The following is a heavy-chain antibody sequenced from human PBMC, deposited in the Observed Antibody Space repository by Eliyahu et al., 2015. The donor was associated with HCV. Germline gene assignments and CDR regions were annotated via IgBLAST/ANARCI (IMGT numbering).Heavy chain of an antibody. CDR1: GFTFSGSA. CDR2: IRSKANSYAT. J-gene: IGHJ3*02. CDR3: TRHQPYDDAFDI. D-gene: IGHD3-3*01. Sequence: EVQLVESGGGLVQPGGSLKLSCAASGFTFSGSAMHWVRQASGKGLEWVGRIRSKANSYATAYAASVKGRFTISRDDSKNTAYLQMNSLKTEDTAVYYCTRHQPYDDAFDIWGQGTMVTVSS. V-gene: IGHV3-73*02.